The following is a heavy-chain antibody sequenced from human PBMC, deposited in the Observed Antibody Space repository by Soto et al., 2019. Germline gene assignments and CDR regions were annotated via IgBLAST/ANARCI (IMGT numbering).Heavy chain of an antibody. CDR3: AKNSGSYLYGMDV. J-gene: IGHJ6*02. Sequence: SETLSLTCAVYGGSFSGYYWSWIRQPPGKGLEWIGEINHSGSTNYNPSLKSRVTISVDTSKNQFSLKLSSVTAADTAVYYCAKNSGSYLYGMDVWGQGTTVTVSS. CDR1: GGSFSGYY. V-gene: IGHV4-34*01. CDR2: INHSGST. D-gene: IGHD1-26*01.